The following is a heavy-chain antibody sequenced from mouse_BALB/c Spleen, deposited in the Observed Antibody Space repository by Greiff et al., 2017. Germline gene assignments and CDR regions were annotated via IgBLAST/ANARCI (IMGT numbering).Heavy chain of an antibody. CDR3: ARHGNWYFDV. CDR1: GYTFTSYW. J-gene: IGHJ1*01. D-gene: IGHD2-1*01. Sequence: VQLQQPGAELVKPGASVKLSCKASGYTFTSYWMHWVKQRPGQGLEWIGEIDPSDSYTNYNQKFKGKATLTVDKSSSTAYMQLSSLTSEDSAVYYCARHGNWYFDVWGAGTTVTVSS. V-gene: IGHV1-69*02. CDR2: IDPSDSYT.